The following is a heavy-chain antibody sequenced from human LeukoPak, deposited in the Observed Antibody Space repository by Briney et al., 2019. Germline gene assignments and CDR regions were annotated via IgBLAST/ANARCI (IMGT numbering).Heavy chain of an antibody. CDR2: IYYSGST. V-gene: IGHV4-59*01. J-gene: IGHJ5*02. D-gene: IGHD3-10*01. CDR3: ARDYYGRFDP. Sequence: SETLSLTCSVSGGSISSYYWSWIRQPPGKGLEWIGYIYYSGSTNYNPSLKSRVTISVDTSKNQFSLKLSSVTAADTAVYYCARDYYGRFDPWGQGTLVTVSS. CDR1: GGSISSYY.